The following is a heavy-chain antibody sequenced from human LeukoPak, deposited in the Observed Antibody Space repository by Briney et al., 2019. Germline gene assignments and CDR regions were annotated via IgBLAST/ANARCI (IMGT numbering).Heavy chain of an antibody. Sequence: GGSLRLSCAASGFTFSSYAMSWVRQAPGKGLEWVSSISSSSSYIYYADSVKGRFTISRDNAKNSLYLQMNSLRAEDTAVYYCARDKVSSNYYDSSGYYYHWGQGTLVTVSS. V-gene: IGHV3-21*01. CDR3: ARDKVSSNYYDSSGYYYH. J-gene: IGHJ4*02. CDR2: ISSSSSYI. D-gene: IGHD3-22*01. CDR1: GFTFSSYA.